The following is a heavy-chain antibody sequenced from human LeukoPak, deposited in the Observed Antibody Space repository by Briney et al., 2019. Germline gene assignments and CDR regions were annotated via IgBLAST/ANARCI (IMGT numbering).Heavy chain of an antibody. D-gene: IGHD2-15*01. CDR2: ISSSGSTI. Sequence: GGSLRLSCAASGFNFSIYSMNWVRQAPGKGLEWVSYISSSGSTIYYADSVKGRFTISRDNAKNSLYLQMNSLRAEDTAVYYCARAGVAYRSTMDVWGKGTTVTVSS. CDR3: ARAGVAYRSTMDV. J-gene: IGHJ6*03. V-gene: IGHV3-48*04. CDR1: GFNFSIYS.